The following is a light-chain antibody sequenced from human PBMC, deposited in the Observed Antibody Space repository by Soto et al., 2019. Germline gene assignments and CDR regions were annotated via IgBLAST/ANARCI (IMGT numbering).Light chain of an antibody. Sequence: EIVLTQSPGTLSLSPGERATLSCRASQSVSSNLAWYQQKPGQAPRLLIYGAYTRATGIQARFSGSGSGTEFTLTIRSLQSEDFAVYYCKQYNNWPRTFGQGTKVDIK. CDR3: KQYNNWPRT. V-gene: IGKV3-15*01. CDR1: QSVSSN. J-gene: IGKJ1*01. CDR2: GAY.